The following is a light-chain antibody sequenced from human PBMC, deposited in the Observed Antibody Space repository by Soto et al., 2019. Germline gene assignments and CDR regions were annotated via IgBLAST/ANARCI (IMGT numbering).Light chain of an antibody. Sequence: QSVLTQPPSASGTPGQSVTISCSGSSSNVESNTVNWYQHLPGTAPKLLINTNNQRPSGVPYRLSGSRSGTPASLAISGLLSEDEAEYQCAAWDDSLTGVGFGRGTKRTGL. V-gene: IGLV1-44*01. CDR3: AAWDDSLTGVG. CDR2: TNN. J-gene: IGLJ2*01. CDR1: SSNVESNT.